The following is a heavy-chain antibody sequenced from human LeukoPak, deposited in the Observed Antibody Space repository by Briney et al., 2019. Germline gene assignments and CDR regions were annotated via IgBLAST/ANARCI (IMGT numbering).Heavy chain of an antibody. CDR3: ATETRLVALDY. D-gene: IGHD6-19*01. V-gene: IGHV3-15*01. CDR2: IKSKTDGGTT. J-gene: IGHJ4*02. CDR1: GFTFSNAW. Sequence: PGGSLRLSCAASGFTFSNAWMNWVRQAPGKGLEWVGRIKSKTDGGTTDYAAPVKGRFTISRDDSRNTLYLQMNSLKIEDTAVYYCATETRLVALDYWGQGTLVTVSS.